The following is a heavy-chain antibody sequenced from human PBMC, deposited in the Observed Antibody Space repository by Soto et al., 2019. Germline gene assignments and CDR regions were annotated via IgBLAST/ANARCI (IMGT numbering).Heavy chain of an antibody. CDR2: ISGKNGNT. CDR1: GYSFSDFG. V-gene: IGHV1-18*04. CDR3: ARSDYYEDTGTFEF. J-gene: IGHJ4*02. D-gene: IGHD4-17*01. Sequence: ASVKVSCKASGYSFSDFGITWVRQAPGRGLEWMGWISGKNGNTNYAQKVQGRVTLTADTSTSTAYMEMRALTSDDTATYYCARSDYYEDTGTFEFWGQGTPVTVSS.